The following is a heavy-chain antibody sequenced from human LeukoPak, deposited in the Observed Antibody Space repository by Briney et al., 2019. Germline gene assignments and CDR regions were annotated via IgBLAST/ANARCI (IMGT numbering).Heavy chain of an antibody. Sequence: GGSLRLFCAASGFTFSSYAMSWVRQAPGKGLQWVSAISGSGGSTYYADSVKGRFTISGDNSKNTLYLQMNSLRAEDTAVYYCASLSPYATAMDYWGQGTLVTVSS. J-gene: IGHJ4*02. V-gene: IGHV3-23*01. CDR3: ASLSPYATAMDY. CDR2: ISGSGGST. D-gene: IGHD2-2*01. CDR1: GFTFSSYA.